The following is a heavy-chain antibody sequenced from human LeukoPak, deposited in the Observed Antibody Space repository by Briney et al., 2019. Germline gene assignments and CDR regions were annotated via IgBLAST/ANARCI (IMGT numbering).Heavy chain of an antibody. Sequence: PGGSLRLSCAASGFTFSDYYMSWIRQAPGKGLEWVSYISSSGSTIYYADSVKGRFTISRDNAKNSLYLQMNSLRAEDTAVYYCAKDPGVVPAHYFDYWGQGTLVTVSS. CDR3: AKDPGVVPAHYFDY. J-gene: IGHJ4*02. V-gene: IGHV3-11*01. D-gene: IGHD2-2*01. CDR1: GFTFSDYY. CDR2: ISSSGSTI.